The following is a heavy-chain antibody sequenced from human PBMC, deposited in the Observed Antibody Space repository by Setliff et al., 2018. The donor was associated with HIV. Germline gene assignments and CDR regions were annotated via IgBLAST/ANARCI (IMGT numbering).Heavy chain of an antibody. CDR2: ISGSGDST. Sequence: PGGSLRLSCAASGFIFSSYAMHWVRQAPGKGLEWVSNISGSGDSTYYADSVKGRFTISRDNSKNTLYLQMNSLRAEDTAVYYCAKDRGYYGSGSSLDYWGQGTLVT. V-gene: IGHV3-23*01. CDR3: AKDRGYYGSGSSLDY. D-gene: IGHD3-10*01. CDR1: GFIFSSYA. J-gene: IGHJ4*02.